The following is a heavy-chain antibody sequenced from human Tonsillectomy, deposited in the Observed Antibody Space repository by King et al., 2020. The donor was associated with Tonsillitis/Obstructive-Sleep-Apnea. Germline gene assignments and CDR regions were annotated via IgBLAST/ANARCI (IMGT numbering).Heavy chain of an antibody. CDR3: AKGDPYYLQLGDY. CDR2: ISWNSGSI. Sequence: VQLVESGGGLVQPGRSLRLSCAASGFTFDDYAMHWVRQAPGKGLEWVSGISWNSGSIGYADSVKGRLTISRDNAKNSLYLQMNSLRAEDTALYYCAKGDPYYLQLGDYCGLGTLVTVSS. V-gene: IGHV3-9*01. J-gene: IGHJ4*01. D-gene: IGHD3-10*01. CDR1: GFTFDDYA.